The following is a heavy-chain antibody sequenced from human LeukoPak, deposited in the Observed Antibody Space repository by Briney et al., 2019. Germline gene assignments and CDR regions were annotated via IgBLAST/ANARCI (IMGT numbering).Heavy chain of an antibody. CDR2: INSDGSST. CDR1: GFTFSSYW. D-gene: IGHD2-21*02. V-gene: IGHV3-74*01. J-gene: IGHJ4*02. CDR3: AKTRPYCGGDCYRRYYFDY. Sequence: QTGGSLRLSCAASGFTFSSYWMHWVRQAPGKGLVWVSRINSDGSSTTYADSVKGRFTISRDNSKNTLYLQMNSLRAEDTAVYYCAKTRPYCGGDCYRRYYFDYWGQGTLVTVSS.